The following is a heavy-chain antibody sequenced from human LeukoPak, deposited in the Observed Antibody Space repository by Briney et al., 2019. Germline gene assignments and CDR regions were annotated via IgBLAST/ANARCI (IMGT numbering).Heavy chain of an antibody. J-gene: IGHJ3*02. D-gene: IGHD3-22*01. CDR2: ISYSGGT. CDR1: GGSIISNNHY. Sequence: PSETLSLTCTVSGGSIISNNHYWGWTRQPPGKGLEWFGSISYSGGTAYNPSLRSRVTISVDTSKNQPSLKVNSATAADTAVYYCAREVEYYDSSGYRPHAFDIWGQGTLVTVSA. V-gene: IGHV4-39*02. CDR3: AREVEYYDSSGYRPHAFDI.